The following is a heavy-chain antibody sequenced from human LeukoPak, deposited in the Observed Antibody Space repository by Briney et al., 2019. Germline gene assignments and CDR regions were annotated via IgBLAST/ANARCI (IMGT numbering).Heavy chain of an antibody. CDR3: AKDPGGEWELLVSVSFDY. CDR1: GFTFSSYA. D-gene: IGHD1-26*01. Sequence: GGSLRLSCAASGFTFSSYAMSWVRQAPGKGLEWVSAISGSGGSTYYADSVKGRSTISRDNSKNTLYLQMNSLRAEDTAVYYCAKDPGGEWELLVSVSFDYWGQGTLVTVSS. J-gene: IGHJ4*02. V-gene: IGHV3-23*01. CDR2: ISGSGGST.